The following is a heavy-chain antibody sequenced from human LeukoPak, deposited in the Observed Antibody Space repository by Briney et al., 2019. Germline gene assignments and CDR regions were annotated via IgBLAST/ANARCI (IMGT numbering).Heavy chain of an antibody. V-gene: IGHV4-61*02. J-gene: IGHJ6*03. CDR2: IYTSGST. CDR3: AESYYYYYYMDV. Sequence: SQTLSLTCAVSGGSISSGGYSWSWIRQPPGKGLEWIGRIYTSGSTNYNPSLKSRVTMSVDTSKNQFSLKLSSVTAADTAVYYCAESYYYYYYMDVWGKGTTVTISS. CDR1: GGSISSGGYS.